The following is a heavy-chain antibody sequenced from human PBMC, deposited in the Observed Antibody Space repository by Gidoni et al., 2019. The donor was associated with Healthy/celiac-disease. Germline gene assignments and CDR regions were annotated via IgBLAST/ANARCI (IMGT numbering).Heavy chain of an antibody. CDR2: IYYSGST. CDR3: ARERYYYDSSGPKYNWFDP. V-gene: IGHV4-59*01. D-gene: IGHD3-22*01. J-gene: IGHJ5*02. Sequence: WIRQPPGKGLEWIGYIYYSGSTNYNPSLKSRVTISVDTSKNQFSLKLSSVTAADTAVYYCARERYYYDSSGPKYNWFDPWGQGTLVTVSS.